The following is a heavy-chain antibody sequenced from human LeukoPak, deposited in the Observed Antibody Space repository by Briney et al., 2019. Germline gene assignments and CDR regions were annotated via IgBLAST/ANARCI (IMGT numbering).Heavy chain of an antibody. J-gene: IGHJ5*02. CDR3: AKCSRVEYSSSSGGWFDP. V-gene: IGHV3-23*01. D-gene: IGHD6-6*01. CDR1: GFTFSSYA. CDR2: ISGSGGST. Sequence: PGGSLRLSCAASGFTFSSYAMSWVRQAPGKGLEWVSAISGSGGSTYYADSVKGRFTISRDNSKNTLYPQMNSLRAEDTAVYYCAKCSRVEYSSSSGGWFDPWGQGTLVTVSS.